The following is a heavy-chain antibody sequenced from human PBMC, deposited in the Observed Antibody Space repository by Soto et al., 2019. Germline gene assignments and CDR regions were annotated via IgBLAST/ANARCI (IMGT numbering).Heavy chain of an antibody. J-gene: IGHJ5*02. V-gene: IGHV3-48*01. CDR2: ISSSSSTI. CDR3: ARALRGFGELFPTKNWFDP. Sequence: GGSLRLSCAASGFTFSSYSMNWVRQAPGKGLEWVSYISSSSSTIYYADSVKGRFTISRDNAKNSLYLQMNSLRAEDTAVYYCARALRGFGELFPTKNWFDPWGQGTLVTVSS. CDR1: GFTFSSYS. D-gene: IGHD3-10*01.